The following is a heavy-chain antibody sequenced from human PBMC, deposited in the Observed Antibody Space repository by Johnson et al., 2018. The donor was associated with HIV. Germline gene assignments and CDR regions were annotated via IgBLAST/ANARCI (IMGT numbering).Heavy chain of an antibody. Sequence: VQLVESGGGLVKPGGSLRLSCAASGFTFSNAWMSWVRQAPGKGLEWVSYITGSGTVVYYADSVKGRFTISRDNTKKSLYLEMNSLRVDDTAIYYCTRESTPWGADYVGYGLDVWGQGTMVAVSS. J-gene: IGHJ3*01. CDR3: TRESTPWGADYVGYGLDV. V-gene: IGHV3-11*04. CDR2: ITGSGTVV. CDR1: GFTFSNAW. D-gene: IGHD5-18*01.